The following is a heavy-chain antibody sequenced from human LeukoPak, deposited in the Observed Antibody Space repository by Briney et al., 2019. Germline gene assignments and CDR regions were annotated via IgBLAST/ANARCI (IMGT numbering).Heavy chain of an antibody. CDR1: GFTFSTNY. D-gene: IGHD5-18*01. CDR3: VKADGVTPE. Sequence: PGGSLRLSCAASGFTFSTNYLSWVRQAPGKGLECVSAISATGGATYYADSVKGRITISRDNSKSTLYLQMNSLRAEDTAVYYCVKADGVTPEWGQGTLVTVSS. V-gene: IGHV3-23*01. J-gene: IGHJ4*02. CDR2: ISATGGAT.